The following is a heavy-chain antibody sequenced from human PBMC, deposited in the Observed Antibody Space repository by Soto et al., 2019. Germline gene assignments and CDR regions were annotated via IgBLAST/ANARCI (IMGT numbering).Heavy chain of an antibody. J-gene: IGHJ3*02. D-gene: IGHD6-13*01. V-gene: IGHV3-23*01. CDR3: AKDSRYSSSWYGATDAFDI. CDR2: ISGSGGST. Sequence: EVQLLESGGGLVQPGGSLRLSCAASGFTFSSYAMSWVRQAPGKGLEWVSAISGSGGSTYYADSVKGRFTISRDNSKSTLYLQMNSLRAEDTAVYYCAKDSRYSSSWYGATDAFDIWGQGTMVTVSS. CDR1: GFTFSSYA.